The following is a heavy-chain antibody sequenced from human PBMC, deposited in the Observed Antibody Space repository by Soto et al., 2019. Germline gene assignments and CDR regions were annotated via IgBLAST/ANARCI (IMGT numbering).Heavy chain of an antibody. V-gene: IGHV4-38-2*01. CDR3: ARAGFTIFGVVIDRGWFDP. CDR2: IYHSGST. CDR1: GYSISSGYY. D-gene: IGHD3-3*01. J-gene: IGHJ5*02. Sequence: SETLSLTCAVSGYSISSGYYWGWIRQPPGKGLEWIGSIYHSGSTYYNPSLKSRVTISVDTSKNQFSLKLSSVTAADTAVYYCARAGFTIFGVVIDRGWFDPWGQGTLVTVSS.